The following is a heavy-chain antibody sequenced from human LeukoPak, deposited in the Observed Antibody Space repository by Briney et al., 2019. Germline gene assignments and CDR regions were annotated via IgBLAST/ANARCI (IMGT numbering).Heavy chain of an antibody. CDR3: VKDLGSNWYSFDY. CDR2: INWGGTNT. Sequence: GGSLRLSCAVSGGTTDDYGMSWVGQAPGKGLEWVSGINWGGTNTYYADSVKGRFTISRDSAERSLYLQMNSLRDDDTAFYYCVKDLGSNWYSFDYWGQGTLVTVSS. J-gene: IGHJ4*02. V-gene: IGHV3-20*04. D-gene: IGHD6-13*01. CDR1: GGTTDDYG.